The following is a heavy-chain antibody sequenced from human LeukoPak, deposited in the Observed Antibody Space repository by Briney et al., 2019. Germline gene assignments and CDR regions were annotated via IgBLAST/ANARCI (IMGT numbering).Heavy chain of an antibody. Sequence: ASVKVSSKASGYTFTGYYMHWVRQAPGQGLEWMGWINPNSGGTNYAQKFQGRVTMTRDTSISTAYMELSRLRSDDTAVYYCARGSGSYYLLDYWGQGTLVTVSS. J-gene: IGHJ4*02. D-gene: IGHD1-26*01. CDR2: INPNSGGT. CDR3: ARGSGSYYLLDY. CDR1: GYTFTGYY. V-gene: IGHV1-2*02.